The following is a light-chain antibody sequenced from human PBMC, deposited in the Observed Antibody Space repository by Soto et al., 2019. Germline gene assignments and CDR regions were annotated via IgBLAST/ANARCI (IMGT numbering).Light chain of an antibody. CDR1: QDIHSF. J-gene: IGKJ4*01. CDR2: DAS. Sequence: DIQMTQSPSSLSASVGDRVTIACQATQDIHSFLAWYQQKPGKAPKFLIFDASNLERGVPSRFSGSGSGTDFTFTISSLQPEDIATYFCQQYDSLPLTFGGGTKVEV. V-gene: IGKV1-33*01. CDR3: QQYDSLPLT.